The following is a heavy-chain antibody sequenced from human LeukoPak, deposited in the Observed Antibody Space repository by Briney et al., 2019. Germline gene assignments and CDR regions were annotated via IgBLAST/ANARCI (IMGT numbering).Heavy chain of an antibody. D-gene: IGHD4-17*01. CDR1: GGSISSGGYY. J-gene: IGHJ5*02. CDR3: ARAGVVHDYEGPWFDP. V-gene: IGHV4-31*03. Sequence: SETLSLTCTVSGGSISSGGYYWSWIRQHPGKGLEWIGYIYYSGSTYYNPSLKSRVTISVDTSKNQFSLKLSSVTAADTAVYYCARAGVVHDYEGPWFDPWGQGTLVTVSS. CDR2: IYYSGST.